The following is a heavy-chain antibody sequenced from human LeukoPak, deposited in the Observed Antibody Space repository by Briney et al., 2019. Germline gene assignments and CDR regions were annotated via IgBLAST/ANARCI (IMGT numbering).Heavy chain of an antibody. CDR1: GGSISSSNW. V-gene: IGHV4-4*02. J-gene: IGHJ4*02. D-gene: IGHD3-22*01. CDR2: IYHSGST. Sequence: SETLSLTCAVSGGSISSSNWWSWVRQPPGKGLEWIGEIYHSGSTNYNPSLKSRVTISVDKSKNQFSLKLSSVTAADTAVYYCAREYYYDSSGYPGPLDYWGQGTLVTVSS. CDR3: AREYYYDSSGYPGPLDY.